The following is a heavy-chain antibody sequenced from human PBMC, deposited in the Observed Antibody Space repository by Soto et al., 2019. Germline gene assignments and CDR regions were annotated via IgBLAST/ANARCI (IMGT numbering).Heavy chain of an antibody. J-gene: IGHJ4*02. CDR3: ARESEDLTSNFDY. Sequence: GGSLRLSCAASGYTFTRYSMNWVRQAPGKGLEWVSSISSTTNYIYYGDSMKGRFTISRDNAKNSLYLEMNSLRAEDTAVYYCARESEDLTSNFDYWGQGTLVTVS. V-gene: IGHV3-21*06. CDR1: GYTFTRYS. CDR2: ISSTTNYI.